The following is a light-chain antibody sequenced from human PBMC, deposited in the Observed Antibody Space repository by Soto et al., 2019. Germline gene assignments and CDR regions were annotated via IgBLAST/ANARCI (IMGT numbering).Light chain of an antibody. J-gene: IGKJ1*01. V-gene: IGKV3-15*01. CDR2: GAS. Sequence: EMVMTQSPATLSVSQGERATLSCRASQRVSSDLAWYEQKPGQAPRLLIYGASTRATNIPDRFSGSGSGTDFTLTITSLLSEDFAVYFCQQYNTWPRTFGQGTKVDIK. CDR3: QQYNTWPRT. CDR1: QRVSSD.